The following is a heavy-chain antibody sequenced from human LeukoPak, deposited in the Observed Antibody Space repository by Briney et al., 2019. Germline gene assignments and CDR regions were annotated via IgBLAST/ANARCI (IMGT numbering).Heavy chain of an antibody. J-gene: IGHJ4*02. CDR2: ISAYDGNT. Sequence: ASVKASCKISGYNFINYGVSWVRQAPGQGLEWMGWISAYDGNTNYAQKIEGRATMTTDTSTSTAYMELRSLRSDDTAVYFCARCHYYGSGNYVRVYSPDHWGQGTLVTVSS. D-gene: IGHD3-10*01. V-gene: IGHV1-18*01. CDR1: GYNFINYG. CDR3: ARCHYYGSGNYVRVYSPDH.